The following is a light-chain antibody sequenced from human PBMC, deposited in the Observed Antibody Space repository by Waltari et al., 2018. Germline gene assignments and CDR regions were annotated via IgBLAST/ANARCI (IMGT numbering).Light chain of an antibody. CDR2: DVR. Sequence: QSALTQPPSASGSPGQSITIPCTGPSSDVGAYNFVSWYQQHPGKAPKLIIFDVRKRPSGVPDRFSGSKSGNTASLTVSGLQAEDEADYYCNSYAGGDILYVFGTGTRVTVL. CDR3: NSYAGGDILYV. J-gene: IGLJ1*01. CDR1: SSDVGAYNF. V-gene: IGLV2-8*01.